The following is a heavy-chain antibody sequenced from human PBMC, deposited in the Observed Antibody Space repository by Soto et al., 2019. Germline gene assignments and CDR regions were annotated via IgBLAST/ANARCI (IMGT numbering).Heavy chain of an antibody. V-gene: IGHV3-66*01. Sequence: RGSLRHSYAASRFIVSRKSKRWVRQAPKKGLELVSVIYSGGNTYYADSVKGRFTISRDNFKNTVYPQMNSLRAEDTAVYYCGRSRDSNGYWARFWGQGTLVTVSS. D-gene: IGHD3-22*01. J-gene: IGHJ4*02. CDR1: RFIVSRKS. CDR3: GRSRDSNGYWARF. CDR2: IYSGGNT.